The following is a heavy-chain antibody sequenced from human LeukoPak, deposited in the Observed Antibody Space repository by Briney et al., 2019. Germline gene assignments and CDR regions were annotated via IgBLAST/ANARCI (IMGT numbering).Heavy chain of an antibody. CDR3: AKSQSGFCSGGSCSCDY. Sequence: GGSLRLSCAASGFTISNYAMNWVRQAPGKGLEWVSVISDNGGNTHYADSMNGRFTISRDNSKNTLYLQMNSLRAADTAIYYCAKSQSGFCSGGSCSCDYWGQGTLVTVSS. CDR2: ISDNGGNT. V-gene: IGHV3-23*01. CDR1: GFTISNYA. J-gene: IGHJ4*02. D-gene: IGHD2-15*01.